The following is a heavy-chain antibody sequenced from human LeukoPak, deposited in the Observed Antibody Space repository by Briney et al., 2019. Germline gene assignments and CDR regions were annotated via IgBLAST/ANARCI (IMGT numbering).Heavy chain of an antibody. CDR1: GFTFRSYA. CDR2: ISYDGSHK. Sequence: PGGSLRLSCAASGFTFRSYAMHWVRQAPGRGLGWVAVISYDGSHKKYADSVKGRFTISRVNSQKTLYLQMNSLRAEGAAVYYCARGAARMVEMGTMISFEYWGQGTLITVSS. J-gene: IGHJ4*02. CDR3: ARGAARMVEMGTMISFEY. V-gene: IGHV3-30*04. D-gene: IGHD5-24*01.